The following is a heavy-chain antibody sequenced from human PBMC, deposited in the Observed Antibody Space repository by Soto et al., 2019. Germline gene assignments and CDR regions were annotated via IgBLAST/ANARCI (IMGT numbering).Heavy chain of an antibody. V-gene: IGHV1-2*04. CDR1: GYTLPGYY. CDR2: INPNSGGT. CDR3: AGVGSGYSSRWYFDY. J-gene: IGHJ4*02. Sequence: ASEKVSCMPSGYTLPGYYMHWVRQALGQGLEWMGWINPNSGGTNYAQKFQGWVTMTRDTSISTAYMELSRLRSDDTAVYYCAGVGSGYSSRWYFDYWGQGTLVTVSS. D-gene: IGHD6-13*01.